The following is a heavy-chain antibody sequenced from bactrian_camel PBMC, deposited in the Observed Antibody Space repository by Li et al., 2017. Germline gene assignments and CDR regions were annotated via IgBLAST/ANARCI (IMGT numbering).Heavy chain of an antibody. D-gene: IGHD6*01. CDR1: GFTVDDAD. CDR2: IYRDAST. CDR3: AAPSFCTPVAARLGDNY. Sequence: VQLVESGGGSVQAGGSLRLSCAASGFTVDDADMAWYRQVPGRECELVSDIYRDASTEYADSVKGRFTISQDRDKNTLILQMNSLKPDDTAVYYCAAPSFCTPVAARLGDNYWGQGTQVTVS. J-gene: IGHJ4*01. V-gene: IGHV3S66*01.